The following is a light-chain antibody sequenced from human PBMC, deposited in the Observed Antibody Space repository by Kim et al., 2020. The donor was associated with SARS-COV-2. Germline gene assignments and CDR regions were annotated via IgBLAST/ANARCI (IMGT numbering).Light chain of an antibody. V-gene: IGLV6-57*03. CDR3: QSYDI. J-gene: IGLJ2*01. CDR1: RGSIVINY. CDR2: EDD. Sequence: SESPWKTVTISCPRSRGSIVINYVQWYQQRPGSAPTTVIYEDDQRPSGVPDRFSGSIARSSNSASLTISGLKTEDEADYYCQSYDIFGGGTQLTVL.